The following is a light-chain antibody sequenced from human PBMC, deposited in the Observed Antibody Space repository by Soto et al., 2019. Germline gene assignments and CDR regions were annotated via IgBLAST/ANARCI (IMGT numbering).Light chain of an antibody. CDR1: SSDVGGYNY. CDR2: DVS. J-gene: IGLJ1*01. Sequence: QSLLTQPASVSGSPGQSITISCTGTSSDVGGYNYVSWYQQHPGKTPKLMIYDVSNRPSGVSNRFSGSKSGNTASLTISGLQAEDEADYYCMSYTSSITLVFGTGTKVTVL. CDR3: MSYTSSITLV. V-gene: IGLV2-14*03.